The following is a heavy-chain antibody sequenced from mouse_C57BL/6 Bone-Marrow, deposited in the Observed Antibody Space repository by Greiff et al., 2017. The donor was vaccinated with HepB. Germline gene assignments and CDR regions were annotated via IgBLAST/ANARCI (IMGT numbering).Heavy chain of an antibody. CDR3: ARGSGSSHWYFDV. D-gene: IGHD1-1*01. CDR2: ISYSGST. J-gene: IGHJ1*03. Sequence: EVQLVESGPGLAKPSQTLSLTCSVTGYSITSDYWNWIRKFPGNKLEYMGYISYSGSTYYNPSLKSRISITRDTSKNQDYLQLNSVTTEDTATYYCARGSGSSHWYFDVWGTGTTVTVSS. CDR1: GYSITSDY. V-gene: IGHV3-8*01.